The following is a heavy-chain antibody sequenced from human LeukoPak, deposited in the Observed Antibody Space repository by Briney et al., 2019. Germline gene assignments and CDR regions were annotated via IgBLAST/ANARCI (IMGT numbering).Heavy chain of an antibody. CDR2: ISSGGNNM. CDR1: GFTFSTYE. V-gene: IGHV3-48*03. D-gene: IGHD2-15*01. CDR3: ARDRLGGGQDDFDY. Sequence: GGFLRLSCAASGFTFSTYEMNWVRQTPGKGLEWLSYISSGGNNMYYGDSVKGRFTISRDNAKNSLYLQMNSLRAEDTAVYYCARDRLGGGQDDFDYCGVGTLFTVSS. J-gene: IGHJ4*02.